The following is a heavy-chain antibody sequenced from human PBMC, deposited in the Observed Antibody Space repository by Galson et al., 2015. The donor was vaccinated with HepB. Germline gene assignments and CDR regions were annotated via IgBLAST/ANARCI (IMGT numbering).Heavy chain of an antibody. CDR1: GFTFDDYA. CDR3: AKDIVVNGHDAFDI. Sequence: SLRLSCAASGFTFDDYAMHWVRQAPGKGLEWVSGISWNSGSIGYADSVKGRFTISRDNAKNSLYLQMNSLRAEDTALYYCAKDIVVNGHDAFDIWGQGTMVTVSS. CDR2: ISWNSGSI. V-gene: IGHV3-9*01. D-gene: IGHD3-22*01. J-gene: IGHJ3*02.